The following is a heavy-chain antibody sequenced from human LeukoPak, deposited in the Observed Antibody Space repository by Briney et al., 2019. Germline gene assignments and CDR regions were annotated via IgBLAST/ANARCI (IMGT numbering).Heavy chain of an antibody. CDR1: GASISSGSYY. CDR2: IYTSAST. V-gene: IGHV4-61*02. D-gene: IGHD5-12*01. J-gene: IGHJ3*02. Sequence: PSETLSLTCTVSGASISSGSYYWSWIRQPAGKGLEWIGRIYTSASTNYNPSLKSRVTISVDTAKNQFSLKLSSVTAADTAVYYCATTGLLVAPIWGQGTMVTVPS. CDR3: ATTGLLVAPI.